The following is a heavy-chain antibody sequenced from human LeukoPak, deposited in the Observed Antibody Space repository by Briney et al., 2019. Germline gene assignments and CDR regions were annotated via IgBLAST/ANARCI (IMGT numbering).Heavy chain of an antibody. D-gene: IGHD3-10*01. CDR3: ATSESQTKFDY. Sequence: GESLKISCKGSGYSFTSYWIGWVRQMPGKGLEWMGIIYPGDSETIYSPSFQGQVTISADKSISTAYLQWSTLKASDTAMYYCATSESQTKFDYWGQGTLVTASP. V-gene: IGHV5-51*01. J-gene: IGHJ4*02. CDR1: GYSFTSYW. CDR2: IYPGDSET.